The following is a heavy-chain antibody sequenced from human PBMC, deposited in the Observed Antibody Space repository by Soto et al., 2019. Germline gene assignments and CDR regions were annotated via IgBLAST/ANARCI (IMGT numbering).Heavy chain of an antibody. CDR2: FDPEDGET. CDR3: ARVRVVPAAIRYYYGMDV. J-gene: IGHJ6*02. Sequence: GASVKVSCKVSGYTLTELSMHWVRQAPGKGLEWMGGFDPEDGETIYAQKFQGRVTITRDTSASTAYMELSSLRSEDTVVYYCARVRVVPAAIRYYYGMDVWGQGTTVTVSS. V-gene: IGHV1-24*01. CDR1: GYTLTELS. D-gene: IGHD2-2*01.